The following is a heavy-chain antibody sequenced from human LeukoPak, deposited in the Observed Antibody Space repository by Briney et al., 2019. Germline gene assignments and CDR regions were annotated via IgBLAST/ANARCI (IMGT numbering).Heavy chain of an antibody. CDR3: ARPYLRYYYDSSGYYYP. Sequence: PSETLSLTCAVYGGSFSGYYWSWIRQPPGKGLEWIGEINHSGSTNYNPSLKSRVTISVDTSKNQFSLKLSSVTAADTAVYYCARPYLRYYYDSSGYYYPWGQGTLVTVSS. D-gene: IGHD3-22*01. CDR2: INHSGST. CDR1: GGSFSGYY. J-gene: IGHJ5*02. V-gene: IGHV4-34*01.